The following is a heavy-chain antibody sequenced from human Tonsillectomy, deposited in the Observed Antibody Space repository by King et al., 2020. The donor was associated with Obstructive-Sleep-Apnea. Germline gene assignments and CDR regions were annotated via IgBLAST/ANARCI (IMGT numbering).Heavy chain of an antibody. CDR1: GGSLSSGGYS. J-gene: IGHJ4*02. Sequence: QLQESGPGLVKPSQTLSLTCAVSGGSLSSGGYSWSWIRQPPGKGLEWIGYIYYIGSTYFNPSLKSRVTISVDTSKNQFSLKLSSVTAAETAVDYCARGAYYYDISGYLDYCGQGTLVTVSS. D-gene: IGHD3-22*01. CDR2: IYYIGST. CDR3: ARGAYYYDISGYLDY. V-gene: IGHV4-30-4*07.